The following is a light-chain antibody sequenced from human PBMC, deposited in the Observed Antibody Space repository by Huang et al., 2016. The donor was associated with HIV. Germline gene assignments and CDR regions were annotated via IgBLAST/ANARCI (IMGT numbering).Light chain of an antibody. CDR2: GAS. Sequence: EIVMTQSPATLSVSPGERATLSCRASQSVSSNLAWYQQNPGQAPRLLIYGASPRATGIPARFSGSGSGTEFTLTISSLQSEDFAVYYCQQYNNWPKVFTFGPGTKVDIK. CDR1: QSVSSN. J-gene: IGKJ3*01. V-gene: IGKV3-15*01. CDR3: QQYNNWPKVFT.